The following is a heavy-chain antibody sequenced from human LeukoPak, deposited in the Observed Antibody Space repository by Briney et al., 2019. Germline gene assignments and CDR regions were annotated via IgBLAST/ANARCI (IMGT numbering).Heavy chain of an antibody. D-gene: IGHD6-19*01. CDR1: GFTFGSYA. CDR2: ISYDGSNK. V-gene: IGHV3-30-3*01. CDR3: ARDIVEGKKWLAHFDY. Sequence: GGSLRLSCAASGFTFGSYAMHWVRQAPGKGLEWVAVISYDGSNKYYADSVEGRFTISRDNSKNTLYLQMNSLRAEDTAVYYCARDIVEGKKWLAHFDYWGQGTLVTVSS. J-gene: IGHJ4*02.